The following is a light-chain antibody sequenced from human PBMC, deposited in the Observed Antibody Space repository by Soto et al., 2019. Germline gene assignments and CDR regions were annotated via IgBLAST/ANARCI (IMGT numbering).Light chain of an antibody. Sequence: EIVLTQSPATLYLSPGERATLSCRASQSVSSYLAWYQQKPGQAPRLLIYDASNRATGIPARFSGSGSGTDFTLTISSLEPEGFAVYYCQQRSNWPPTFGQGTRLEI. CDR1: QSVSSY. CDR3: QQRSNWPPT. J-gene: IGKJ5*01. CDR2: DAS. V-gene: IGKV3-11*01.